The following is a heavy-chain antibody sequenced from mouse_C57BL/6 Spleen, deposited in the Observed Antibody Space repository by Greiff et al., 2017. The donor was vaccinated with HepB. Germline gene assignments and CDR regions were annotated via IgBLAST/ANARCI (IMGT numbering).Heavy chain of an antibody. Sequence: EVKLMESGGGLVKPGGSLKLSCAASGFTFSSYAMSWVRQTPEKRLEWVATISDGGSYTYYPDNVKGRFTISRDNAKNNLYLQMSHLKSEDTAMYYCARDRAQATGDYFDYWGQGTTLTVSS. D-gene: IGHD3-2*02. CDR1: GFTFSSYA. CDR3: ARDRAQATGDYFDY. V-gene: IGHV5-4*01. J-gene: IGHJ2*01. CDR2: ISDGGSYT.